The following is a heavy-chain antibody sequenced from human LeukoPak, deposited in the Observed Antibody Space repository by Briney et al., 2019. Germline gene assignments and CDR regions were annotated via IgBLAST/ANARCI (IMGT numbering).Heavy chain of an antibody. V-gene: IGHV3-23*01. D-gene: IGHD3-10*01. J-gene: IGHJ6*02. Sequence: GGSLRLSCAASGFTFSSYAMSWVRQAPGKGLEWVSAFSGSGGSTYYADSVKGRFTISRDNSKNTLYLQMNSLRAEDTAVYYCAKTFESYTYYYYYYGMDVWGQGTTVTVSS. CDR3: AKTFESYTYYYYYYGMDV. CDR1: GFTFSSYA. CDR2: FSGSGGST.